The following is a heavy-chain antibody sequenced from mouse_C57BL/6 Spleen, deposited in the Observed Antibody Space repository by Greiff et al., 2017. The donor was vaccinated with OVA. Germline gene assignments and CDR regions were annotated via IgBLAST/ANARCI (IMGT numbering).Heavy chain of an antibody. Sequence: QVQLQQSGPELVKPGASVKISCKASGYAFSSSWMNWVKQRPGKGLEWIGRIYPGDGDTNYNGKFKGKATLTADKSSSTAYMQLSSLTSEDSAVYFCARPTVVTSLDYWGQGTTLTVSS. V-gene: IGHV1-82*01. D-gene: IGHD1-1*01. J-gene: IGHJ2*01. CDR3: ARPTVVTSLDY. CDR2: IYPGDGDT. CDR1: GYAFSSSW.